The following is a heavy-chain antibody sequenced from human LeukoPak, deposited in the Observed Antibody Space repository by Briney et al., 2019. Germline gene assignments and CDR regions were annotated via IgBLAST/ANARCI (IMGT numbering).Heavy chain of an antibody. CDR2: IYYSGST. D-gene: IGHD3-3*01. J-gene: IGHJ6*02. V-gene: IGHV4-59*01. Sequence: SETLSLTCTVSGGSISSYYWSWIRQPPGKGLEWIGYIYYSGSTNYSPCLKSRVTISVDTSKNQFSLKLSSVTAADTAVYYCARARELRFSYYYGMDVWGQGTTVTVSS. CDR1: GGSISSYY. CDR3: ARARELRFSYYYGMDV.